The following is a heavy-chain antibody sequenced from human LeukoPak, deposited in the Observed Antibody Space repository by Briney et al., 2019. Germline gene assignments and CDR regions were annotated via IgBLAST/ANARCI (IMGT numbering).Heavy chain of an antibody. CDR2: INQDGSER. D-gene: IGHD6-13*01. J-gene: IGHJ4*02. CDR1: GFTFSSYW. Sequence: PGGSLRLSCAASGFTFSSYWMTWVRQAPEKGLEWVANINQDGSERNYVDSVKGRLTISRDNAKNSVYLQMNSLRAEDTAVYYCARVSQGQQLVDYWGQGTLVTVSS. CDR3: ARVSQGQQLVDY. V-gene: IGHV3-7*01.